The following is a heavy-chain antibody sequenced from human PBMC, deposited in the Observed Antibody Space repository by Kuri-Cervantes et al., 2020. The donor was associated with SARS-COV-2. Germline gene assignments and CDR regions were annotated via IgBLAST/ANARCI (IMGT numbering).Heavy chain of an antibody. CDR1: GFSFTSYW. V-gene: IGHV5-51*01. Sequence: GESLKISCKGSGFSFTSYWIGWVRQMPGKGLEWVWIIYPGGSNTRYSPSFEGQVTITADNYISTAYLKCSSLKAADTAMYYCASVSGSYYSCVLHWGQGTLVTISS. CDR2: IYPGGSNT. D-gene: IGHD1-26*01. CDR3: ASVSGSYYSCVLH. J-gene: IGHJ4*02.